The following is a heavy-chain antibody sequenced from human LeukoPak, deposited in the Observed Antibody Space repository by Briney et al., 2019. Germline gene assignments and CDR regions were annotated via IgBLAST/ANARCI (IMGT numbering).Heavy chain of an antibody. CDR1: AGSFSGYY. CDR2: INHSGST. J-gene: IGHJ5*02. Sequence: SETLSLTCAVYAGSFSGYYWSWIRQPPGKGLEWIGEINHSGSTNYNPSLKSRVTISVDTSKNQFSLKLSSVTAADTAVYYCARGVHGSRSYYNVRFSRWFDPWGQGTLVTVSS. CDR3: ARGVHGSRSYYNVRFSRWFDP. D-gene: IGHD3-10*01. V-gene: IGHV4-34*01.